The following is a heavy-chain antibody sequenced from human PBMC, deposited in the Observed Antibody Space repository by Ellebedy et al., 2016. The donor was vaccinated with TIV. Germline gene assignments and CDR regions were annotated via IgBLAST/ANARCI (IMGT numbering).Heavy chain of an antibody. V-gene: IGHV4-39*01. J-gene: IGHJ3*01. CDR3: ARHGPQWFDAFDL. CDR2: IYYSGST. D-gene: IGHD3-22*01. Sequence: SETLSLTCNVSGGSINSIGYYWGWIRQPPGKGLEWIGSIYYSGSTYYNPSLKSRVAISVDTSKDQFSLKLSSVTAADTAVYYCARHGPQWFDAFDLWGPGTLVTVSS. CDR1: GGSINSIGYY.